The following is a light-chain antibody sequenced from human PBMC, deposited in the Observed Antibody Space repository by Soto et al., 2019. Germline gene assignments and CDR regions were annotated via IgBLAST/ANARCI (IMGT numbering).Light chain of an antibody. CDR3: RSYDSSLSASV. CDR2: GNN. CDR1: SSNIGAGYD. V-gene: IGLV1-40*01. J-gene: IGLJ2*01. Sequence: QAVLTQPPSVSGAPGQRVTISCTGSSSNIGAGYDVHWYQQLPGTAPQLLIYGNNNRPSGVPDRFSGSKSGTSASLAITGLQAEDEADYYCRSYDSSLSASVFGAGTTLTVL.